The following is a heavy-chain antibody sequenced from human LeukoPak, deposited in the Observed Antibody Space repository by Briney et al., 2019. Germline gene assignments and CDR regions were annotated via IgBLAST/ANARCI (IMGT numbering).Heavy chain of an antibody. D-gene: IGHD3-10*01. CDR3: ARDQDYYGSGTLFDY. Sequence: GGSLRLSCAASGFSFSSYSMNWVRQAPGKELEWVSYISSGSSTKYYADSVKGRFTISRDNAKNSLYLQMNSLRAEDTALYYCARDQDYYGSGTLFDYWGQGTLVTVSS. V-gene: IGHV3-48*04. J-gene: IGHJ4*02. CDR1: GFSFSSYS. CDR2: ISSGSSTK.